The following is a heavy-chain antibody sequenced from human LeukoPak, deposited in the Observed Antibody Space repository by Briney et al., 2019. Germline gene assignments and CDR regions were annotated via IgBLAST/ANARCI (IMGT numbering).Heavy chain of an antibody. V-gene: IGHV3-74*01. CDR3: ARGRQWHSYDAFDI. J-gene: IGHJ3*02. CDR2: INSDGSST. CDR1: GFTFSSYW. Sequence: PGRSLRLSCAASGFTFSSYWMHWVRQVPGKGLVWVSHINSDGSSTSYADSVKGRFTISRDNAKNTLYLQMNSLRAEDTAVYYCARGRQWHSYDAFDIWGQGTMVTVSS. D-gene: IGHD5-18*01.